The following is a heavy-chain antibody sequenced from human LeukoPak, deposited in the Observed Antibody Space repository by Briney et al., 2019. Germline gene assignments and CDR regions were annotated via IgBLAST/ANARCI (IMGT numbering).Heavy chain of an antibody. CDR1: GYTFSGYY. D-gene: IGHD5-24*01. J-gene: IGHJ4*02. CDR3: ARGGGDGYKADY. CDR2: INPNSGGT. V-gene: IGHV1-2*02. Sequence: GASVNVSCKASGYTFSGYYMHWVRQAPGQGPEWMGWINPNSGGTRYAQKFQCTVTMTNDTSIGTVYMERSRLKSDDTADYYCARGGGDGYKADYWGQGTLVTVSS.